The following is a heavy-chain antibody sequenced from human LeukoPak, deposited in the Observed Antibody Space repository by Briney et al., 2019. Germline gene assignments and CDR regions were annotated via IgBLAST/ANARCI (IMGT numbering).Heavy chain of an antibody. Sequence: GGSLRLSCAVSGITLSNYGMTWVRQAPGKGLEWVAGLSGSGGSTSYADSVKGRFTISRDNAKNSLYLQMNSLRAEDTAVCYCARDWSGYEAQSFDYWGQGTLVTVSS. CDR1: GITLSNYG. CDR2: LSGSGGST. CDR3: ARDWSGYEAQSFDY. V-gene: IGHV3-23*01. D-gene: IGHD5-12*01. J-gene: IGHJ4*02.